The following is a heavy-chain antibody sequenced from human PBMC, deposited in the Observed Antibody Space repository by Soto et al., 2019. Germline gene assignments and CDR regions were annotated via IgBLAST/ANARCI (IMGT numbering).Heavy chain of an antibody. J-gene: IGHJ4*02. CDR1: GFTFSSYG. Sequence: GGSLRLSCAASGFTFSSYGMHWVRQAPGKGLEWVAVIWYDGSNKYYADSVKGRFTISRDNSKNTLYLQMNSLRAEDTAVYYCARGMSLRGWSTYYYDIDYWGQGTLVTVSS. D-gene: IGHD3-22*01. CDR3: ARGMSLRGWSTYYYDIDY. V-gene: IGHV3-33*01. CDR2: IWYDGSNK.